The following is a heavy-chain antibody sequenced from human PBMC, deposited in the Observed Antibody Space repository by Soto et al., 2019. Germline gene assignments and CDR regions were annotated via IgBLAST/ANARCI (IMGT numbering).Heavy chain of an antibody. J-gene: IGHJ4*02. Sequence: TSETLSLTCTVSGGSISSYYWSWIRQPPGKGLEWIGYIYYSGSTYYNPSLKSRVTISVDTSKNQFSLRLSSVTAADTAVYYCARENRGTVTSFDYWGQGTLVTVSS. CDR2: IYYSGST. D-gene: IGHD4-17*01. CDR3: ARENRGTVTSFDY. V-gene: IGHV4-59*12. CDR1: GGSISSYY.